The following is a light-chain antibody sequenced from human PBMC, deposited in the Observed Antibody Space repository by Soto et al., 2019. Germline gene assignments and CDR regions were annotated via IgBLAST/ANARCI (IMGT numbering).Light chain of an antibody. J-gene: IGKJ4*01. CDR2: RTS. Sequence: EIVMTQSPATLSVSPGERATLSCMASQSISSNLAWYQQKPGQAPRLLMFRTSSRATGFPARFSGSGSGTEFNLTISSLQSEDFGVYYCQQYNNWPRATFGGGTKVDNK. V-gene: IGKV3-15*01. CDR3: QQYNNWPRAT. CDR1: QSISSN.